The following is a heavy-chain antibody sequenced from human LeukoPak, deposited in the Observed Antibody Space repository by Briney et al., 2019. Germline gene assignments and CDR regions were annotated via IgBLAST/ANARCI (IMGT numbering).Heavy chain of an antibody. CDR2: INAYNGKR. J-gene: IGHJ4*02. CDR1: GYTFTTYG. D-gene: IGHD6-19*01. V-gene: IGHV1-18*01. Sequence: ASVQVSCKASGYTFTTYGISWVRQAPGQGLEWMGWINAYNGKRNYAQKLHGRVTMTTDTATSTTYMELRSLRSDDTAVYYCARPRGSSGRGDFDYWGQGTLVTVSS. CDR3: ARPRGSSGRGDFDY.